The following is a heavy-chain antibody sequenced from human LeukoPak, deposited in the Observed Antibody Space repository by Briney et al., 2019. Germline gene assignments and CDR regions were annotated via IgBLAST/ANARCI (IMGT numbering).Heavy chain of an antibody. D-gene: IGHD6-13*01. Sequence: GGSLRLSCAASGFTFDDYAMHWVRQAPGKGLEWVSGISWNSGSIGYADSVKGRFTISRDNAKNSLYLQMNSLGAEDTAVYYCARVGPDIAAAGRGDFDYWGQGTLVTVSS. J-gene: IGHJ4*02. CDR2: ISWNSGSI. V-gene: IGHV3-9*01. CDR3: ARVGPDIAAAGRGDFDY. CDR1: GFTFDDYA.